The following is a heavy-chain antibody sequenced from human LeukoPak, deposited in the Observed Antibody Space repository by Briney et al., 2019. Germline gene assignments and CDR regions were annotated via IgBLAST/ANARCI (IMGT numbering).Heavy chain of an antibody. D-gene: IGHD4-23*01. CDR2: INHSGST. CDR1: GGSFSGYY. V-gene: IGHV4-34*01. CDR3: ARDLRSYGGHRYYFDY. J-gene: IGHJ4*02. Sequence: SETLSLTCAVYGGSFSGYYWSWIRQPPGKGLEWIGEINHSGSTNYNPSLKSRVTISVDTSKNQFSLKLSSVTAADTAVYYCARDLRSYGGHRYYFDYWGQGTLVTVSS.